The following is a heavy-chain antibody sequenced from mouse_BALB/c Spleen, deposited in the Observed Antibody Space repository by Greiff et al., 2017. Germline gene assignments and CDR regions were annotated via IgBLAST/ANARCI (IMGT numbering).Heavy chain of an antibody. Sequence: QVQLQQSGPGLVAPSQSLTITCTVSGFSLTSYGVHWVRQPPGKGLEWLGVIWAGGSTNYNSALMSRLSISKDNSKSQVFLKMNSLQTDDTAMYYCARDKGGISGSYDYDPWFAYWGQGTLVTVSA. CDR2: IWAGGST. V-gene: IGHV2-9*02. J-gene: IGHJ3*01. CDR3: ARDKGGISGSYDYDPWFAY. D-gene: IGHD2-4*01. CDR1: GFSLTSYG.